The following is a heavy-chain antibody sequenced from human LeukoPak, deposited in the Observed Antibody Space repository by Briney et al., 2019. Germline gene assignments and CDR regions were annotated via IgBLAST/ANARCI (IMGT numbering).Heavy chain of an antibody. J-gene: IGHJ4*02. CDR3: ARERSGSYVDYFDY. CDR1: GGTISSHY. CDR2: IYYSGST. Sequence: SETLSLTCTVSGGTISSHYWSWIRQPPGKGLEWIGYIYYSGSTNYNPSLKSRVTISVDTSKNQFSLKLSSVTAADTAVCYCARERSGSYVDYFDYWDQGTLVTVSS. V-gene: IGHV4-59*11. D-gene: IGHD1-26*01.